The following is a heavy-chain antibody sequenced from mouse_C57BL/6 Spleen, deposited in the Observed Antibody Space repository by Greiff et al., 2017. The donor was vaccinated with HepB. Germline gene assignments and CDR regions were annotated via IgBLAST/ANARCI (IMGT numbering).Heavy chain of an antibody. J-gene: IGHJ1*03. D-gene: IGHD1-1*01. CDR2: IYPGDGDT. Sequence: VQLQQSGAELVKPGASVKISCKASGYAFSSYWMNWVKQRPGKGLEWIGQIYPGDGDTNYNGKFKGKATLTADKSSSTASMQRSSLASEDSAVYFGARRVVARGWYFDVWGTGTTVTVSS. CDR3: ARRVVARGWYFDV. V-gene: IGHV1-80*01. CDR1: GYAFSSYW.